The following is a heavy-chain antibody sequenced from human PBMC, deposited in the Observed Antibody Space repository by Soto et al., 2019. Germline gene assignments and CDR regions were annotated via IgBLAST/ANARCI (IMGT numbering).Heavy chain of an antibody. CDR1: GFTFSSYG. Sequence: GGSLRLSCAASGFTFSSYGMHWVRQAPGKGLEWVAVISYDGSNKYYADSVKGRFTISRDNSKNTLYLQMNSLRAEDTAVYYCAKFGTRKYYDFWSGYYTDLDYWGQGT. J-gene: IGHJ4*02. CDR3: AKFGTRKYYDFWSGYYTDLDY. D-gene: IGHD3-3*01. V-gene: IGHV3-30*18. CDR2: ISYDGSNK.